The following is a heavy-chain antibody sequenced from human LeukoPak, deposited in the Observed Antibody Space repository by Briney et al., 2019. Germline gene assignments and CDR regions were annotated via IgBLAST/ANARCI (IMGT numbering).Heavy chain of an antibody. CDR1: GYSISSGYY. J-gene: IGHJ4*02. CDR2: IYHSGST. Sequence: SETLSHTCSVSGYSISSGYYWGWIRQPPGKGLEWIGSIYHSGSTYYNPSLKSRVTISVDTSKNQFALKLSSVTAADTAVYYCARDHNYDSSGCYYAPLGYWGQGTLVTVSS. V-gene: IGHV4-38-2*02. CDR3: ARDHNYDSSGCYYAPLGY. D-gene: IGHD3-22*01.